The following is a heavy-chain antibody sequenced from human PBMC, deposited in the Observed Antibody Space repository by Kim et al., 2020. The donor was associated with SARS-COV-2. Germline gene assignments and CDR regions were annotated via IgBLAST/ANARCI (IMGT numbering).Heavy chain of an antibody. CDR2: FDPEDGET. V-gene: IGHV1-24*01. Sequence: ASVKVSCKVSGYTLTELSMHWVRQAPGKGLEWMGGFDPEDGETIYAQKFQGRVTMTEDTSTDTAYMELSSLRSEDTVVYYCATLGGSYSDAFDIWGQGTMVTVSS. CDR1: GYTLTELS. D-gene: IGHD1-26*01. J-gene: IGHJ3*02. CDR3: ATLGGSYSDAFDI.